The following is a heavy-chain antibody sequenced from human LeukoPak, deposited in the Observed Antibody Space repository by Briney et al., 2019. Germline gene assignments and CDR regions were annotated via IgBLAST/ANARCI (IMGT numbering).Heavy chain of an antibody. Sequence: PSQNLSLTCTVSGGSISSGGYYWSWIRQLPGKGLEWIGYIYYSGSTYYNPSLKSRVTISVDTSKNQFSLKLSSVTAADTAVYYCARVSYDFWSGLPDAFDIWGQGTMVTVSS. V-gene: IGHV4-31*03. D-gene: IGHD3-3*01. CDR1: GGSISSGGYY. J-gene: IGHJ3*02. CDR3: ARVSYDFWSGLPDAFDI. CDR2: IYYSGST.